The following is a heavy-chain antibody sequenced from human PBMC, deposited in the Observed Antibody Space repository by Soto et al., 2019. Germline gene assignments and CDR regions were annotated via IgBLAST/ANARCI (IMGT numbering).Heavy chain of an antibody. D-gene: IGHD5-18*01. CDR2: IIPIFGTA. V-gene: IGHV1-69*13. CDR3: ARYHVDTAMVCDY. CDR1: GGTFSSYA. Sequence: SVKVSCKASGGTFSSYAISWVRQAPGQGLEWMGGIIPIFGTANYAQKFQGRVTITADESTSTAYMELSSLRSEDTAVYYCARYHVDTAMVCDYWGQGTLVTVSS. J-gene: IGHJ4*02.